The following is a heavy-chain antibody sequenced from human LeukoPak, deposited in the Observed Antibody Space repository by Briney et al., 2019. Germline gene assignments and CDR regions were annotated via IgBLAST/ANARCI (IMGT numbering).Heavy chain of an antibody. CDR2: IIPILGIA. CDR1: GGTFSSYT. Sequence: GASVKVSCKASGGTFSSYTISWVRQAPGQGLEWMGRIIPILGIANYAQKFQGRVTITADKSTSTAYMELSSLRSEDTAVYYCARDEVGGLSYDFWSGYRNYGMDVWGQGTTVTVSS. V-gene: IGHV1-69*04. J-gene: IGHJ6*02. D-gene: IGHD3-3*01. CDR3: ARDEVGGLSYDFWSGYRNYGMDV.